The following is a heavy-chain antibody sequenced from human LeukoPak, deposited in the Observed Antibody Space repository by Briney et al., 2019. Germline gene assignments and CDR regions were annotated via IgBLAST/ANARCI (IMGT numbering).Heavy chain of an antibody. D-gene: IGHD5-18*01. CDR3: ARDNTAMVPYDAFDI. Sequence: ASVKVSCKVSGYTFTSYYMHWVRQAPGQGLEWMGIINPSGGSTSYAQKFQGRVTMTRDTSTSTVYMELSSLRSEDTAVYYCARDNTAMVPYDAFDIWGQGTMVTVSS. CDR1: GYTFTSYY. V-gene: IGHV1-46*01. CDR2: INPSGGST. J-gene: IGHJ3*02.